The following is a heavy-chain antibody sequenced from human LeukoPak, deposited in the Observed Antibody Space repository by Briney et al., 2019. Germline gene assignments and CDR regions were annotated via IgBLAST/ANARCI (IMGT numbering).Heavy chain of an antibody. Sequence: GGSLRLSCAASGFTFSDYYMSWIRQAPGKGLEWVSAISGSGGSTYYADSVKGRFTISRDNSKNTLYLQMNSLRAEDTAVYYCAKDHSLAAAGTFDIWGQGTMVTVSS. D-gene: IGHD6-13*01. CDR1: GFTFSDYY. J-gene: IGHJ3*02. CDR2: ISGSGGST. V-gene: IGHV3-23*01. CDR3: AKDHSLAAAGTFDI.